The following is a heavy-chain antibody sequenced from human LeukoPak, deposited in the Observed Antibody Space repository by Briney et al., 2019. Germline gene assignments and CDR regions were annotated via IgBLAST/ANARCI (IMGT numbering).Heavy chain of an antibody. J-gene: IGHJ6*03. Sequence: SAKVSCKASGGTFSSYAISWVRQAPGQGLEWMGGIIPIFGTANYAQKFQGRVTITADESTSTAYMELSSLRSEDTAVYYCASVPILGATYYYYYYMDVWGKGTTVTVSS. CDR2: IIPIFGTA. D-gene: IGHD1-26*01. V-gene: IGHV1-69*13. CDR1: GGTFSSYA. CDR3: ASVPILGATYYYYYYMDV.